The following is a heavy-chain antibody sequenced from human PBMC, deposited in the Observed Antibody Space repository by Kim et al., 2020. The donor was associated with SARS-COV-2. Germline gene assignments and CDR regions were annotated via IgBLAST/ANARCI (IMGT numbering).Heavy chain of an antibody. CDR1: GFTFGDYA. V-gene: IGHV3-49*04. CDR3: TTNYYDSSGLDY. J-gene: IGHJ4*02. Sequence: GGSLRLSCTASGFTFGDYAMSWVRQAPGKGLEWVGFIRSKAYGGTTEYAASVKGRFTISRDDSKSIAYLQMNSLKTEDTAVYYCTTNYYDSSGLDYWGQGTLVTVSS. D-gene: IGHD3-22*01. CDR2: IRSKAYGGTT.